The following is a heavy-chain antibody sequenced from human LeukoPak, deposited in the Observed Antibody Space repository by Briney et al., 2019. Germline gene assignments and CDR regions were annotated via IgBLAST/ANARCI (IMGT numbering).Heavy chain of an antibody. CDR1: GFTFSSYS. V-gene: IGHV3-48*04. Sequence: GGSLRLSCAASGFTFSSYSMNWVRQAPGKGLEWVSFISSSSSIIYYADSVKGRFTISRDNAKNSLYLQMNSLRAEDTAVYYCVRNYPNEFGMDVWGQGTTVTVSS. J-gene: IGHJ6*02. CDR2: ISSSSSII. D-gene: IGHD1-7*01. CDR3: VRNYPNEFGMDV.